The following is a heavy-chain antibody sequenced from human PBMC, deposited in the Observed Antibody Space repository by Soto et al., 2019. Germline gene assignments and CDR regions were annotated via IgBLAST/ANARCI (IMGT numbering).Heavy chain of an antibody. CDR2: ISYDGSNQ. CDR3: ARDDYASTGRNSGFDY. J-gene: IGHJ4*02. Sequence: QVQLVESGGGVVQPGKSLRLSCAASGFTFRNYAMHWVRQVRQDPGQGLEWVAVISYDGSNQFYADSVKGRFTISRDDSKNTLYLQMNSLRADDTAVYYCARDDYASTGRNSGFDYWGQGTLVTVSS. D-gene: IGHD3-22*01. CDR1: GFTFRNYA. V-gene: IGHV3-30-3*01.